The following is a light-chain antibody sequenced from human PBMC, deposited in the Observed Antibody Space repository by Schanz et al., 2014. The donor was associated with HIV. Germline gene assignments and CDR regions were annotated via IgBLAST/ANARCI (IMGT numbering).Light chain of an antibody. CDR1: SSDVGKYGL. CDR3: ISYTSDTVL. Sequence: QSALTQPASVSGSPGQSITISCPGTSSDVGKYGLVSWYQQHPGQVPKLIIYEVTRRPSGVSDRFSASKSGNTASLTISGLQPEDEADYYCISYTSDTVLFGGGTKLTVL. CDR2: EVT. V-gene: IGLV2-14*02. J-gene: IGLJ2*01.